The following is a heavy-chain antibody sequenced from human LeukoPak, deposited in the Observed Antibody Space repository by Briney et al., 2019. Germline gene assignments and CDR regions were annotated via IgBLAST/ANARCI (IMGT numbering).Heavy chain of an antibody. D-gene: IGHD3-16*01. Sequence: ASVKVSCKASGYTFTSYDINWVRQATGQGLEWMGWMNPNSGNTGYAQKFQGRVTITRNTSISTAYMELSSLRSEDTAVYYCARGVGDRSVWDYWGQGTLVTVSS. CDR2: MNPNSGNT. J-gene: IGHJ4*02. CDR3: ARGVGDRSVWDY. CDR1: GYTFTSYD. V-gene: IGHV1-8*03.